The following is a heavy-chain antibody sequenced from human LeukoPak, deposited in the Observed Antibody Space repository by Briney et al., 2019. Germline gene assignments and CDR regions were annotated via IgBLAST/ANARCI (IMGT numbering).Heavy chain of an antibody. Sequence: SETLSLTCTVSGGSISSGDYYWSWIRQPPGKGLEWIGYIYYSGSTYYNPSPKSRVTISVHTSKNQFSLKLSSVTAADTAVYYCARVGSSWDLVFDYWGQGTLVTVSS. J-gene: IGHJ4*02. CDR2: IYYSGST. V-gene: IGHV4-30-4*01. CDR1: GGSISSGDYY. CDR3: ARVGSSWDLVFDY. D-gene: IGHD6-13*01.